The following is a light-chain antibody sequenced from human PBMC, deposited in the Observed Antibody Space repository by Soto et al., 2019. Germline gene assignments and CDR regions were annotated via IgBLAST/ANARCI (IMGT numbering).Light chain of an antibody. V-gene: IGKV1-5*01. CDR1: QTNSSW. J-gene: IGKJ4*01. Sequence: DIRMTQSPASLSASVGDRVTITCRASQTNSSWLAWYQQKPGKAPKVLIYDASDLQSGVPSRFSGSGSGTEFTLTISSLQPDDFATYYCQQYNSYPLTFGGGTKVDIK. CDR3: QQYNSYPLT. CDR2: DAS.